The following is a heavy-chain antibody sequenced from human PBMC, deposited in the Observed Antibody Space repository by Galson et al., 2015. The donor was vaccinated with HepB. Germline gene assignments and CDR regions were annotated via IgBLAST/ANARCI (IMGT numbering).Heavy chain of an antibody. D-gene: IGHD6-19*01. J-gene: IGHJ4*02. CDR2: IRKDGHEK. CDR1: GFSFTTSW. V-gene: IGHV3-7*03. Sequence: SLRLSCAASGFSFTTSWMTWVRQAPGKGLEWVANIRKDGHEKQYVDSVKGRFTIFRDNAENSLYLQMDSLRAEDTAVYYCAMGRAVAGTVLDYWGQGTLVTVSS. CDR3: AMGRAVAGTVLDY.